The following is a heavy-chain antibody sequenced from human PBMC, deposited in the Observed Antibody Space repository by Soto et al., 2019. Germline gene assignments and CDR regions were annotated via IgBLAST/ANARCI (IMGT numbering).Heavy chain of an antibody. CDR2: INHSGNT. Sequence: PSGNLSLTCAVYGVPFSGYYWSWIRQSPGKGLEWIGEINHSGNTNYNPSLKSRVTMLVDTSKNQFSLSLSSVTAADTAVDYCANLIVFHSSYYHDSWGHGTL. CDR1: GVPFSGYY. V-gene: IGHV4-34*01. D-gene: IGHD1-26*01. CDR3: ANLIVFHSSYYHDS. J-gene: IGHJ5*01.